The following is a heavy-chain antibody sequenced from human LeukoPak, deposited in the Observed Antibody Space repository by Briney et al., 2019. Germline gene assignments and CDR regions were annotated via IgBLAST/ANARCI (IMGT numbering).Heavy chain of an antibody. CDR1: GFTFSSYA. CDR3: AKSHYYDSSGYYLPFDY. D-gene: IGHD3-22*01. CDR2: ISGSGGST. V-gene: IGHV3-23*01. Sequence: GGSLRLSCAASGFTFSSYAMSWVRQAPGKGLEWVSAISGSGGSTYYADSVKGRFTISRDNSKNTLYLQMNSLRAEDTAFYYCAKSHYYDSSGYYLPFDYCGQGTLVTVSS. J-gene: IGHJ4*02.